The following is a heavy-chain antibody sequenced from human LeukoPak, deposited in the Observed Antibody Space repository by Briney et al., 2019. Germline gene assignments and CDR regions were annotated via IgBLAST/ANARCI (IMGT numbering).Heavy chain of an antibody. V-gene: IGHV5-51*01. CDR2: IYPGDSDT. D-gene: IGHD2-15*01. CDR3: AREYPTSHCSGGSCYEPYYFDY. J-gene: IGHJ4*02. Sequence: GESLKVSCKGSGYSFTSYWIGWVRQMPGKGLEWMGIIYPGDSDTRYSPSFQGQVTISADKSISTAYLQWSSLKASDTAMYYCAREYPTSHCSGGSCYEPYYFDYWGQGTLVTVSS. CDR1: GYSFTSYW.